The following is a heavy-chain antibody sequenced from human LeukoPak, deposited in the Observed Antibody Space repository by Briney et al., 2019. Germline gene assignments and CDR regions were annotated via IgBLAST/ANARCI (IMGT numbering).Heavy chain of an antibody. D-gene: IGHD3-22*01. V-gene: IGHV4-39*07. J-gene: IGHJ3*02. CDR3: ARETIDITIIEVVRMGDAFDI. Sequence: SETLSLTCTVSGGSISSSSYYWGWIRQPPGKGLEWIGSIYYSGSTYYNPSLKSRVTISVDTSKNQFSLRMSSVTAADTAVYYCARETIDITIIEVVRMGDAFDIWGQGTMVAVSS. CDR2: IYYSGST. CDR1: GGSISSSSYY.